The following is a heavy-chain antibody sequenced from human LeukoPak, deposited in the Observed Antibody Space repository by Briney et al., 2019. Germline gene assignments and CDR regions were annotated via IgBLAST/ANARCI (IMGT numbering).Heavy chain of an antibody. CDR2: IWYDGSNK. D-gene: IGHD3/OR15-3a*01. V-gene: IGHV3-33*08. J-gene: IGHJ4*02. CDR3: ARDKDYYFDY. CDR1: GFPFSPDW. Sequence: GGSLRLSCAASGFPFSPDWMSWVRQAPGKGMEWVAVIWYDGSNKYYADSVKGRFTISRDNSKNTLYLQMNSLRAEDTAVYYCARDKDYYFDYWGQGTLVTVSS.